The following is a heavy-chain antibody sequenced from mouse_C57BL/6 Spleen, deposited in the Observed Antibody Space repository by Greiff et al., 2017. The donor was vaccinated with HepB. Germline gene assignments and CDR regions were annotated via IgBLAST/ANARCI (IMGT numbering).Heavy chain of an antibody. V-gene: IGHV10-1*01. D-gene: IGHD2-3*01. Sequence: EAGGGLVQPKGSLKLSCAASGFSFNTYAMTWVRQAPGKGLEWVARIRSKSNNYATYYADSVKDRFTISRDDSESMLYLQMNNLKTEDTAMYYCVRLYDGYFGAMDYWGQGTSVTVSS. CDR3: VRLYDGYFGAMDY. CDR1: GFSFNTYA. CDR2: IRSKSNNYAT. J-gene: IGHJ4*01.